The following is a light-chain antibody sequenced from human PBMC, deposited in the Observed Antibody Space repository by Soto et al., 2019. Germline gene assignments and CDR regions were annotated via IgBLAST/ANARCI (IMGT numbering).Light chain of an antibody. CDR3: QQRSDWAFS. J-gene: IGKJ3*01. CDR1: QSVSDY. Sequence: EIVLTQSPATLSLSPGERATLSCRASQSVSDYVGWYQQKPGQAPRLLIYDASNRATGIPARFSGSGYGTDFTLTISSLEPEDSALYYCQQRSDWAFSFGPGTKVDI. V-gene: IGKV3-11*01. CDR2: DAS.